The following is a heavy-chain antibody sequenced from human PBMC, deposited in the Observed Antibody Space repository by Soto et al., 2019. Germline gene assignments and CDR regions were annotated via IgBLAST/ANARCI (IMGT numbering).Heavy chain of an antibody. CDR1: GFSPSNARMG. CDR2: IFSNDEK. J-gene: IGHJ4*02. V-gene: IGHV2-26*01. CDR3: ARNAQDTAMASFDY. Sequence: SGPTLVNPTETLTLTCTVSGFSPSNARMGVSWIRQPPGKALEWLAHIFSNDEKSYSTSLKSRLTISKDTSKSQVVLTMTNMDPVDTATYYCARNAQDTAMASFDYWGQGTLVTVSS. D-gene: IGHD5-18*01.